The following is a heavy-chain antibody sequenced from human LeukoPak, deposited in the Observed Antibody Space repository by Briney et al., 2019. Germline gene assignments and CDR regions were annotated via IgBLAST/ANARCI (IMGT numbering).Heavy chain of an antibody. Sequence: KPGGSLILSCAASGFTFSSYSMSWVRQAPGEGLEGVSSISSSSSYIYYADSMKGRFTISRDNAKNSLYLQMNSLRAEDTAVYYCAKDPPKTYYYDSSGRAVYWGQGTLVTVSS. CDR2: ISSSSSYI. J-gene: IGHJ4*02. CDR1: GFTFSSYS. D-gene: IGHD3-22*01. V-gene: IGHV3-21*04. CDR3: AKDPPKTYYYDSSGRAVY.